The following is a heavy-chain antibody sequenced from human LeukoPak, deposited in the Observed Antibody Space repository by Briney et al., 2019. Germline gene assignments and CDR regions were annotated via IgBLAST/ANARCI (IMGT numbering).Heavy chain of an antibody. V-gene: IGHV3-74*01. Sequence: SGGSLRLSCEASGFTFSTYWMHWVRQAPGKGLVWVSRINSDGTGTNYADSVKGRFTISRDNAKSTLYLQMNSLRAEDTAVYYCAVSSGWLNWGQGTLVTVSS. J-gene: IGHJ4*02. CDR1: GFTFSTYW. CDR2: INSDGTGT. CDR3: AVSSGWLN. D-gene: IGHD6-19*01.